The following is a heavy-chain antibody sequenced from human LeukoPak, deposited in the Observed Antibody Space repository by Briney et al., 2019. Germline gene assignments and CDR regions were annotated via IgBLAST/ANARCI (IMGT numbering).Heavy chain of an antibody. CDR2: INGNSITR. Sequence: PGGSLRLSCAASGFTFSTYAMNWVRQAPGKGLEWVSHINGNSITRYYADSVKGRFTISRDNVKNSLYLQMNSLRDEDTAVYYCARYFGDPQGMDVWGQGTTVTVSS. D-gene: IGHD3-10*01. CDR3: ARYFGDPQGMDV. J-gene: IGHJ6*02. V-gene: IGHV3-48*02. CDR1: GFTFSTYA.